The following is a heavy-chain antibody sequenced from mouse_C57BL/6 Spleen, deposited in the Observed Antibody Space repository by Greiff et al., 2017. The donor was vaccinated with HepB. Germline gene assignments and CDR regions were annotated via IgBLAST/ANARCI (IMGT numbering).Heavy chain of an antibody. D-gene: IGHD2-1*01. CDR1: GYAFSSYW. V-gene: IGHV1-80*01. CDR2: IYPGDGDT. J-gene: IGHJ3*01. Sequence: VKLMESGAELVKPGASVKISCKASGYAFSSYWMNWVKQRPGKGLEWIGQIYPGDGDTNYNGKFKGKATLTADKSSSTAYMQLSSLTSEDSAVYFCARSVYYGNYEGFAYWGQGTLVTVSA. CDR3: ARSVYYGNYEGFAY.